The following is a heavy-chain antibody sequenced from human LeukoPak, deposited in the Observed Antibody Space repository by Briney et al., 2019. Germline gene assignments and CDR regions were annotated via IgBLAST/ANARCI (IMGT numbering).Heavy chain of an antibody. CDR2: INHSGST. V-gene: IGHV4-34*01. Sequence: SETLSLTCAVYGGSFSGYYWSWIRQPPGKGLEWIGEINHSGSTNYNPSLKSRVTISVDTSKNQFSLKLSSVTAADTAVYYCARETRRASYYYYYYMDVWGKGTTVTVSS. J-gene: IGHJ6*03. CDR1: GGSFSGYY. CDR3: ARETRRASYYYYYYMDV.